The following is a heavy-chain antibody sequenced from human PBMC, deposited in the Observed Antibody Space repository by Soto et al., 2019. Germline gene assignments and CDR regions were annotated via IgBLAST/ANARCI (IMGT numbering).Heavy chain of an antibody. CDR2: IYYSGST. V-gene: IGHV4-39*01. Sequence: SETLSLTCTVSGGSISSSSYYWGWIRQPPGKGLEWIGSIYYSGSTYYNPSLKSRVTISVDTSKNQFSLKLSSVTAADTAVYYCARHESYSSGWDTDYWGQGTLVTVSS. CDR3: ARHESYSSGWDTDY. CDR1: GGSISSSSYY. J-gene: IGHJ4*02. D-gene: IGHD6-19*01.